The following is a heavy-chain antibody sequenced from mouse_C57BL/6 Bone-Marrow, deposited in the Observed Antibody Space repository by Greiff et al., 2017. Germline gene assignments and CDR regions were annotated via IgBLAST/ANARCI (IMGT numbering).Heavy chain of an antibody. CDR2: IYPRSGNT. CDR1: GYTFTSYG. CDR3: ETLHAWFAY. V-gene: IGHV1-81*01. Sequence: VKLMESGAELARPGASVKLSCKASGYTFTSYGISWVKQRTGQGLEWIGEIYPRSGNTYYNEKFKGKATLTADKSSSTAYMELRSLTSGDSAVYFCETLHAWFAYWGQGTLVTVSA. J-gene: IGHJ3*01.